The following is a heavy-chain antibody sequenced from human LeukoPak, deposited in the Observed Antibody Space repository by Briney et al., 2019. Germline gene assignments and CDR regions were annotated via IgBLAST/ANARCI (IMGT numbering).Heavy chain of an antibody. V-gene: IGHV1-46*01. Sequence: ASVKVSCKASGYTFTSYYMHWVRQAPGQGLEWMGIINPSGGSTSYAQKFQGRVTMSVDTSKNQFSLKLSSVTAADTAVYYCARDQIVVVPADTYYYYYYMDVWGKGTTVTVSS. D-gene: IGHD2-2*01. J-gene: IGHJ6*03. CDR3: ARDQIVVVPADTYYYYYYMDV. CDR2: INPSGGST. CDR1: GYTFTSYY.